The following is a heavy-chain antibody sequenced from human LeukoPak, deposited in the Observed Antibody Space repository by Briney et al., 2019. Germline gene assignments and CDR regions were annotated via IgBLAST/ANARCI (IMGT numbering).Heavy chain of an antibody. CDR3: AKGQRSYGSSSKGYFYYFYYTDV. V-gene: IGHV3-23*01. J-gene: IGHJ6*03. CDR2: ISGGGDTT. Sequence: GGSLRLSXAASGLTFSSYAMSWVRQPPGKGLEWVSSISGGGDTTLYADSVKGRFTISRDNSKSTLYLQMNSLSAEDTAVYYCAKGQRSYGSSSKGYFYYFYYTDVWGKGTTVTVSS. CDR1: GLTFSSYA. D-gene: IGHD6-6*01.